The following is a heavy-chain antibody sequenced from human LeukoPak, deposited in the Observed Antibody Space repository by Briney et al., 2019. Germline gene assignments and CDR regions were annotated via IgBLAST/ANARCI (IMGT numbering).Heavy chain of an antibody. Sequence: SETLSLTCTVSGGAITNYYWSWIRQPAGRGLEWIGRIYSSGSTNYNPSLKSRVTMSVDTSKNQFSLKLTSVTAADTAVYYCARAGGYGSPLGYWGQGTLVTVSS. D-gene: IGHD6-13*01. CDR1: GGAITNYY. J-gene: IGHJ4*02. V-gene: IGHV4-4*07. CDR3: ARAGGYGSPLGY. CDR2: IYSSGST.